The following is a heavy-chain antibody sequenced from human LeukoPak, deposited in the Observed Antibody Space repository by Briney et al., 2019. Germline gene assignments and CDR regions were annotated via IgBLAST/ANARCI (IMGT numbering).Heavy chain of an antibody. CDR2: IYHSGST. Sequence: PSESLSLTCAVSGYSISSGYYWGWIRQPPGKGLEWIGSIYHSGSTYYNPSLKSRVTISVDTSKNQFSLKLSSVTAADTAVYYCARHKVMNDSSGYHNCFDPRGQGTLVTVSS. V-gene: IGHV4-38-2*01. D-gene: IGHD3-22*01. CDR3: ARHKVMNDSSGYHNCFDP. J-gene: IGHJ5*02. CDR1: GYSISSGYY.